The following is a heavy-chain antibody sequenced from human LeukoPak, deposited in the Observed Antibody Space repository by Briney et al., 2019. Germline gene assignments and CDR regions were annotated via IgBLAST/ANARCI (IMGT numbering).Heavy chain of an antibody. CDR3: ARWRIVVVPAANPDYYMDV. D-gene: IGHD2-2*01. CDR2: IWCDGSNK. V-gene: IGHV3-33*01. Sequence: GGSLRLSCAASGFTFSSYGMHWVRQAPGKGLEWVAVIWCDGSNKYYADSVKGRFTISRDNSKNTLYLQMNSLRAEDTAAYYCARWRIVVVPAANPDYYMDVWGKGTTVTVSS. CDR1: GFTFSSYG. J-gene: IGHJ6*03.